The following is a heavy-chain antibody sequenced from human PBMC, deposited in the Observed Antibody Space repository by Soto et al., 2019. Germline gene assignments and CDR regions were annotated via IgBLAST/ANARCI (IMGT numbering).Heavy chain of an antibody. V-gene: IGHV1-8*03. D-gene: IGHD3-3*01. CDR1: GYTFTSYN. Sequence: ASVQVSCKASGYTFTSYNINWVRQAPGQGLASAAGSTSNSANSDYAQEFQGRLTVTRDPTISTAYMELSSLRSGGRAVSYCVLLGGFELWGPGPLVTVSS. CDR3: VLLGGFEL. J-gene: IGHJ5*02. CDR2: STSNSANS.